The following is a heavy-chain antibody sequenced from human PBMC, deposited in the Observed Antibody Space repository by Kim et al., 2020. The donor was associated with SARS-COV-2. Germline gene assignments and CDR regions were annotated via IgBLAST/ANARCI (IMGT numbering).Heavy chain of an antibody. CDR2: ITVSGYTT. Sequence: GGSLRLSCAGSGITLTKDGMGWVRQAPGKGLEWVAGITVSGYTTHYADSVRGRFTVSRDNSKNTVYLQMNNLRAEDTAVYYCVKDRAYDVWRVNDAFGVWGQGTMVTVSS. D-gene: IGHD3-3*01. CDR3: VKDRAYDVWRVNDAFGV. V-gene: IGHV3-23*01. J-gene: IGHJ3*01. CDR1: GITLTKDG.